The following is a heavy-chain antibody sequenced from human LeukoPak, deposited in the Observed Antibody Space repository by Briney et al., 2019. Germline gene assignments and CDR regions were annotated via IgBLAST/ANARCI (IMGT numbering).Heavy chain of an antibody. CDR2: INAANGNT. Sequence: ASVKVSCKASGYTFTNYAIHWVRQAPGQRLEWMGWINAANGNTKYSQEFQDRVNITRDTSASTVYMELSSLRSEDMAVYYCAREALSADIVHQKFNWFDPWGQGTLVTVSS. CDR1: GYTFTNYA. CDR3: AREALSADIVHQKFNWFDP. D-gene: IGHD2-15*01. V-gene: IGHV1-3*03. J-gene: IGHJ5*02.